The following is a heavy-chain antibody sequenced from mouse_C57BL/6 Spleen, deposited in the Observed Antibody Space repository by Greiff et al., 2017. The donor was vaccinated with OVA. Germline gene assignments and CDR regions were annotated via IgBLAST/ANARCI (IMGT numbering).Heavy chain of an antibody. CDR2: ISYSGST. V-gene: IGHV3-8*01. J-gene: IGHJ2*01. D-gene: IGHD1-1*01. Sequence: EVKLVESGPGLAKPSQPLSLTCSVTGYSITSDYWNWIRKFPGNKLEYMGYISYSGSTYYNPSLKSRISITRDTSKNQYYLQLNSVTTEDTATYYCARYYYGSPYYFDYWGQGTTLTVSS. CDR1: GYSITSDY. CDR3: ARYYYGSPYYFDY.